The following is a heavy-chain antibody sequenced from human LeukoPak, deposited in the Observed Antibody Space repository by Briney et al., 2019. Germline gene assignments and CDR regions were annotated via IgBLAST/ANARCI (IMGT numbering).Heavy chain of an antibody. D-gene: IGHD1-20*01. J-gene: IGHJ4*02. CDR1: GYSISSGYY. CDR3: ARDCITGTTDFDY. Sequence: SETLSLTCAVSGYSISSGYYWGWIRQPPGKGLEWIGSIYHSGSTYYNPSLKSRVTISVDTSKNQFSLKLSSVTAADTAVYYCARDCITGTTDFDYWGQGALVTVSS. CDR2: IYHSGST. V-gene: IGHV4-38-2*02.